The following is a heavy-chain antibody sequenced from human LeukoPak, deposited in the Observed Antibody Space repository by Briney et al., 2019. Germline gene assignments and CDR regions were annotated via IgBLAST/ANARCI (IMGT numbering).Heavy chain of an antibody. CDR3: ARRGVRFRY. V-gene: IGHV4-34*01. D-gene: IGHD3-3*01. J-gene: IGHJ4*02. CDR2: INHSGST. CDR1: GESFSGYY. Sequence: SETLSLTCAVYGESFSGYYWSWIRQPPGKGLEWIGEINHSGSTNYNPSLKSRVTISVETSKNQFSLKLSSVTAADTAVYYCARRGVRFRYWGQGTLVTVSS.